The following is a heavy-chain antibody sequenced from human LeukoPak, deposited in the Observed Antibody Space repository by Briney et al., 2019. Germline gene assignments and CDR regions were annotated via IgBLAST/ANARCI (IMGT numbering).Heavy chain of an antibody. Sequence: GGSLRLSCAASGFTFDDYAMHWAGKAPGRALRGASGIGWNSGSIGYADSVKGRFTISRDNAKNSLYLQMNSLRAEDTALYYCANDMFPREAVTAVIFDYWGQGTLVTVSS. CDR3: ANDMFPREAVTAVIFDY. CDR2: IGWNSGSI. CDR1: GFTFDDYA. J-gene: IGHJ4*02. D-gene: IGHD2-21*02. V-gene: IGHV3-9*01.